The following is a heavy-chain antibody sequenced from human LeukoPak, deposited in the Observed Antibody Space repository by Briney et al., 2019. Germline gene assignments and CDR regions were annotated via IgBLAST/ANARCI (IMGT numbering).Heavy chain of an antibody. CDR2: INPSGVDT. J-gene: IGHJ2*01. V-gene: IGHV1-46*01. D-gene: IGHD1-7*01. Sequence: ASVKVSCKASGNSFSSYYMHWVRQAPGQGLEWMGIINPSGVDTNYAEKFQGRVTMTRDTSTNTVYIKLSGLRSEDTAVYYCARGLWGRNYEDWYFDLWGRGTLVTVSS. CDR3: ARGLWGRNYEDWYFDL. CDR1: GNSFSSYY.